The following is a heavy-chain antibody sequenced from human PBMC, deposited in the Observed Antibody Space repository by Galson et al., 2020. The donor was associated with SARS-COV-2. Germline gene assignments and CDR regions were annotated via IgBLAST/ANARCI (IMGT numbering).Heavy chain of an antibody. CDR3: ARDGQTRSGWACDC. CDR1: GFTFSTHA. Sequence: GGSLRLSCAASGFTFSTHAMHWVRQAPGKGLEWVAQIFFDGSDKYYGDSVKGRFTISRDSSKNTVYLQMNNLRADDTAVYYCARDGQTRSGWACDCWGQGTLGTVSS. CDR2: IFFDGSDK. J-gene: IGHJ4*02. V-gene: IGHV3-33*01. D-gene: IGHD6-19*01.